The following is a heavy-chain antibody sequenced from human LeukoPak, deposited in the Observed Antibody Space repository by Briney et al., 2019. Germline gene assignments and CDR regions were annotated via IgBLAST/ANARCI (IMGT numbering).Heavy chain of an antibody. CDR3: VRSHRNGWQTDY. V-gene: IGHV3-30-3*01. J-gene: IGHJ4*02. CDR2: ISYDGSNQ. CDR1: GFTFSKYA. Sequence: PGGSLRLSCAASGFTFSKYAMDWVRQAPGKGLEWVAVISYDGSNQYYADSVKGRFTISRDNSKNTLYLQMDSLRAEDTAVYYCVRSHRNGWQTDYWGQGTLVTVSS. D-gene: IGHD6-19*01.